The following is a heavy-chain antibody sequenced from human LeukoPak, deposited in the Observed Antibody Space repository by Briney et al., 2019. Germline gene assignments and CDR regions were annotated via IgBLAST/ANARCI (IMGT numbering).Heavy chain of an antibody. Sequence: GGSLRPSCAASGFTFSAYAMHWVRQAPGKGLEWVASIMNDGTDKKHVDSVKGRFTISRDNSKNTLFLQMDSLRPEDTAIYYCAKSWSGYYSYYLDVWGKGTTVTVSS. D-gene: IGHD3-3*01. J-gene: IGHJ6*03. CDR3: AKSWSGYYSYYLDV. CDR2: IMNDGTDK. V-gene: IGHV3-30*02. CDR1: GFTFSAYA.